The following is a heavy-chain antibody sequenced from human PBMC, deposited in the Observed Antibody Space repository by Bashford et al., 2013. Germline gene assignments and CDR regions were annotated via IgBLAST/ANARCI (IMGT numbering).Heavy chain of an antibody. CDR2: IYYSGST. CDR3: ATRRPKGDYGPQDWYFDL. CDR1: GGSISSGGYY. D-gene: IGHD4-17*01. Sequence: SSETLSLTCTVSGGSISSGGYYWSWIRQHPGKGLEWIGYIYYSGSTYYNPSLKSRVTISVDTSKNQFSLKLSSVTAADTAVYYCATRRPKGDYGPQDWYFDLWGRGTLVTVSS. V-gene: IGHV4-31*03. J-gene: IGHJ2*01.